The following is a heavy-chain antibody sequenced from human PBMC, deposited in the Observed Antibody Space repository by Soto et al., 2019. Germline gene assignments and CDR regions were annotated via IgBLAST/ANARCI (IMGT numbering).Heavy chain of an antibody. CDR3: ARERPMKGVYYFDY. V-gene: IGHV3-21*01. Sequence: EVQLVESGGGLVKPGGSLRLSCAASGFTFSSYSMNWVRQAPGKGLEWVSSISSSSSYIYYADSVKGRFTISRDNAKNSLYLQMNSLRAEDTAVYYCARERPMKGVYYFDYWGQGTLVTVSS. CDR2: ISSSSSYI. J-gene: IGHJ4*02. D-gene: IGHD3-10*01. CDR1: GFTFSSYS.